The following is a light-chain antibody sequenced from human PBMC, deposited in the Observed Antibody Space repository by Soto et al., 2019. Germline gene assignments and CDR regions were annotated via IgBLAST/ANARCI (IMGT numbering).Light chain of an antibody. CDR1: SSDVGYYNY. Sequence: QSALTQPPSASGSPGQSVTISCTGTSSDVGYYNYVSWYQQHPGRAPKLIIYEVNKRPSGVPDRVSGSKSGNAASLPVSGLQAEDEAEYYRTSDAVGKNVVFGGGTKVTVL. J-gene: IGLJ2*01. V-gene: IGLV2-8*01. CDR2: EVN. CDR3: TSDAVGKNVV.